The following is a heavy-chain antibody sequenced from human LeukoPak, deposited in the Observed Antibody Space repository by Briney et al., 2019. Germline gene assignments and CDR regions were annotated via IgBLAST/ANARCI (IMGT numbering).Heavy chain of an antibody. Sequence: RPGGSLRLSCAASGFTFDDYGMSWVRQTPGKGLEWVSGINWNGGSTGYGDSVKGRFTISRDNAKNSLYLQMNSLRAEDTALYYCASLVVPGAHDAFDIWGQGTMVTVSS. V-gene: IGHV3-20*04. CDR1: GFTFDDYG. CDR2: INWNGGST. J-gene: IGHJ3*02. CDR3: ASLVVPGAHDAFDI. D-gene: IGHD2-2*01.